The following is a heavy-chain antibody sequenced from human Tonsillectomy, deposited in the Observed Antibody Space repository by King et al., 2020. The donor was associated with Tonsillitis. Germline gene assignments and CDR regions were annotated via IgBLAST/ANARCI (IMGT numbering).Heavy chain of an antibody. V-gene: IGHV4-59*08. CDR3: ARYGQLRGAFDI. J-gene: IGHJ3*02. D-gene: IGHD5-24*01. Sequence: QVQLQESGPGLVKPSETLSLTCTVSGGSISSYYWSWIRQPPGKGLEWIGYIYYSGSTNYNPSLKSRVTISVDTSKNQFSLKLSSVTAADTAVYYCARYGQLRGAFDIWGQGTMVTVSS. CDR1: GGSISSYY. CDR2: IYYSGST.